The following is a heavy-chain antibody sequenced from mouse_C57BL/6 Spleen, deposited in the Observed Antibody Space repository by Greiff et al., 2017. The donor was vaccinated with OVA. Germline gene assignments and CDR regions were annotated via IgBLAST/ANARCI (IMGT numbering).Heavy chain of an antibody. J-gene: IGHJ2*01. Sequence: ESGPGLVKPSPSLSLTCSVTGYSITSGYYWNWIRQFPGNKLEWMGYISYDGSNNYNPSLKNRISITRDTSKNQFFLKLNSVTTEDTATYYCAIGEGDDYFDYWGQGTTLTVSS. D-gene: IGHD3-1*01. CDR2: ISYDGSN. CDR1: GYSITSGYY. CDR3: AIGEGDDYFDY. V-gene: IGHV3-6*01.